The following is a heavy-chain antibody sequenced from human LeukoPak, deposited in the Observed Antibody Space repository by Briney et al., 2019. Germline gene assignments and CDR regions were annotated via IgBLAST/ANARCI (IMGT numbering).Heavy chain of an antibody. CDR3: ARLRTNYYDSSGYYEAYYFDY. CDR2: IDWDDDK. J-gene: IGHJ4*02. CDR1: GFSLSTSGMR. V-gene: IGHV2-70*04. D-gene: IGHD3-22*01. Sequence: ESGPTLVNPTQTLTLTCTFSGFSLSTSGMRVSWIRQPPGKALEWLARIDWDDDKFYSTSLKTRLTISKDTSKNQVVLTMTNMDPVDTATYYCARLRTNYYDSSGYYEAYYFDYWGQGTLATVSS.